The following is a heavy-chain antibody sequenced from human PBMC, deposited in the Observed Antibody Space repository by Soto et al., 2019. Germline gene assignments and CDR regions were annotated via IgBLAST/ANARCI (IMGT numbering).Heavy chain of an antibody. D-gene: IGHD4-4*01. CDR3: ARVRTGVNTVNPYYYYYGMDV. Sequence: PGESLKISCKGSGYSFTSYWIGWVRQMPGKGLEWMGIIYPGDSDTRYSPSFQGQVTISADKSISTAYLQWSSLKASDTAMYYCARVRTGVNTVNPYYYYYGMDVWGQGTTVTVSS. CDR1: GYSFTSYW. J-gene: IGHJ6*02. V-gene: IGHV5-51*01. CDR2: IYPGDSDT.